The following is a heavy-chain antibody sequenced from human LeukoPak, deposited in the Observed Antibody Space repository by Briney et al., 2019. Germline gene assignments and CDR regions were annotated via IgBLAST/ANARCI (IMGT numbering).Heavy chain of an antibody. CDR3: AKGAYYDSVRFDY. Sequence: PGGSRRLSCAASGFTFDEYAMHWVRQAPGKGLEWVSLISGDGGSTYYADSVKGRFTISRDNSKNSLYLQMNSLRTEDTALYYCAKGAYYDSVRFDYWGQGTLVTVSS. CDR2: ISGDGGST. D-gene: IGHD3-22*01. CDR1: GFTFDEYA. V-gene: IGHV3-43*02. J-gene: IGHJ4*02.